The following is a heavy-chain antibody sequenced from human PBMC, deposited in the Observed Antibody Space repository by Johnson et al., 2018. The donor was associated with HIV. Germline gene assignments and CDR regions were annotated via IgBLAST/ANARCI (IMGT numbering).Heavy chain of an antibody. CDR3: ARVWSGESGAFDI. V-gene: IGHV3-66*01. Sequence: VQVVESGGGLVQPGGSLRVSCAASGFTVSSNYMSWVRQAPGKGLEWVSVIYSGGSTYYADSVKGRFTISRDNAKNSLYLQMNSLRAEDTAVYYCARVWSGESGAFDIWGQGTMVTVSS. J-gene: IGHJ3*02. CDR2: IYSGGST. CDR1: GFTVSSNY. D-gene: IGHD3-3*01.